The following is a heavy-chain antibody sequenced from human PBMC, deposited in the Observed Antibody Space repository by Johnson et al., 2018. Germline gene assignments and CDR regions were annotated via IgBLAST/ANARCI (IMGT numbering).Heavy chain of an antibody. CDR1: GFTFSPFG. J-gene: IGHJ3*01. CDR2: IWSRGRGE. Sequence: QVQLVESGGGVVQXGGSLRLXCAASGFTFSPFGFHWVRQAPGKGLEWVGVIWSRGRGEYYADSVKGRFPITRDNSRNMVFLQMNSLKAEDTALYSCARQRPWLQPPFDAVDVWGQGTMVTVSS. V-gene: IGHV3-33*01. D-gene: IGHD5-24*01. CDR3: ARQRPWLQPPFDAVDV.